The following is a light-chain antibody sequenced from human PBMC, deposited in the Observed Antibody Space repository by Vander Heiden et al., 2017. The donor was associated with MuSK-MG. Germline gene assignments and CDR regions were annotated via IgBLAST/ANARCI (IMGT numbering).Light chain of an antibody. J-gene: IGKJ4*01. V-gene: IGKV1-5*01. CDR2: DAS. Sequence: DIQMTQSPSTLSASIGDKITITCRASQSIVTWLAWYQHKAGKAPKLLIYDASSLESGVPLRFSGSGSGTDFTLTISSLQPDDFATYFCQQFHSYPLTFGGGTKVXIK. CDR3: QQFHSYPLT. CDR1: QSIVTW.